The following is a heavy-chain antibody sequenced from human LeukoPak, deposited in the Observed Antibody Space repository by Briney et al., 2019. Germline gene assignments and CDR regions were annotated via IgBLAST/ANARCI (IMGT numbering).Heavy chain of an antibody. CDR1: GFTFDDYA. Sequence: GRSLRLSCAASGFTFDDYAMHWVRQAPGKGLEWVSGISWNSGNIGYADSVKGRFTISRDNAKNSLYLQMNSLRAEDTAVYYCARSRGYSYGRITRFDYWGQGTLVTVSS. CDR2: ISWNSGNI. D-gene: IGHD5-18*01. V-gene: IGHV3-9*01. J-gene: IGHJ4*02. CDR3: ARSRGYSYGRITRFDY.